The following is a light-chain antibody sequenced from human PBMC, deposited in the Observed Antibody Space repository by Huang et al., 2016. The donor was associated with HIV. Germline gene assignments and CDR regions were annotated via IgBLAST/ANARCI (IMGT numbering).Light chain of an antibody. V-gene: IGKV1-5*03. J-gene: IGKJ4*01. CDR3: QQYDSYPAT. CDR2: KAS. CDR1: QSIGIW. Sequence: DIHMTQSPSTLSASVGDRVTISCRASQSIGIWLAWYHQKPGKVPKLLIYKASTLETGFPSSFSGVGSGTEFTLTISNLQPDDIGTYYCQQYDSYPATFGGGTKVELK.